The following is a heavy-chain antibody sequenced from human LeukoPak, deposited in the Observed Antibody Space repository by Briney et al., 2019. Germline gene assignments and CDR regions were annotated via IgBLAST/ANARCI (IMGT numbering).Heavy chain of an antibody. J-gene: IGHJ4*02. CDR1: GGSISSSNW. CDR3: ARTSVVVAASDY. D-gene: IGHD2-15*01. CDR2: IFHSGST. Sequence: SETLSLTCAVSGGSISSSNWWSWVRQPPGKGLEWIGEIFHSGSTNYNPSLKSRVTISVDKSKNQFSLKLSSVTAADTAVYYCARTSVVVAASDYWGQGTLVTVSS. V-gene: IGHV4-4*02.